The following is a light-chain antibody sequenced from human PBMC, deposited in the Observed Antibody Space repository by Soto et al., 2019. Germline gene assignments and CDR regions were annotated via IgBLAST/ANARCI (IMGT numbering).Light chain of an antibody. Sequence: SALAQPPSASGSPGQSVAISCTGTSSDVGGYNYVSWYQQHPGKAPKLMIYEVNKRPSGVPDRFSGSKSGNTASLTISGLQAEDEADYFCTSYTSGSLYVFGTGTKVTVL. CDR3: TSYTSGSLYV. V-gene: IGLV2-8*01. J-gene: IGLJ1*01. CDR2: EVN. CDR1: SSDVGGYNY.